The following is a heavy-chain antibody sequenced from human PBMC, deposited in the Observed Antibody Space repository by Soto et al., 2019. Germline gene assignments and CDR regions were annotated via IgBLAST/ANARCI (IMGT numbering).Heavy chain of an antibody. Sequence: GGSLRLSCAASGFTFSSYWMSWVRQAPGKGLEWMANIKQDGSEKYYVDSVKGRFTISRDNAKNSLYLQMNSLRAEDTAVYYCAGGSSSWYGLGGMDVWGQGTTVTVSS. CDR1: GFTFSSYW. V-gene: IGHV3-7*01. CDR2: IKQDGSEK. J-gene: IGHJ6*02. CDR3: AGGSSSWYGLGGMDV. D-gene: IGHD6-13*01.